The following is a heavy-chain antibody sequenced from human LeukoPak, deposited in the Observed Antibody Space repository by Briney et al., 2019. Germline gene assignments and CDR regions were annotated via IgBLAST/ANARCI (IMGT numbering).Heavy chain of an antibody. Sequence: ASVKVSCKASGYTFTSYSMNWVRQAPGHGLEWMGWISGYNGKTNYAQNLQGRVSMTTDTSTSTAYMELRSLRSDDTAVYYCARDPRVSDYDSSAYCYYYWGQGTLVTVSS. D-gene: IGHD3-22*01. J-gene: IGHJ4*02. CDR1: GYTFTSYS. CDR3: ARDPRVSDYDSSAYCYYY. V-gene: IGHV1-18*01. CDR2: ISGYNGKT.